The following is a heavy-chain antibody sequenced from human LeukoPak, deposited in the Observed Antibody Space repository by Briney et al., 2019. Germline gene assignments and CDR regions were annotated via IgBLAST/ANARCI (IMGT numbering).Heavy chain of an antibody. CDR3: AKDGVTTVTDY. CDR2: ILGGGDTT. V-gene: IGHV3-23*01. J-gene: IGHJ4*02. CDR1: GFTFNYYA. Sequence: GGSLRLSCAASGFTFNYYAMNWVRQAPGKGLEWVSAILGGGDTTSYADSVKGRFTISRDNSRNTLYLQMNSLSAEDTAVYYCAKDGVTTVTDYWGQGTLVTVSS. D-gene: IGHD4-17*01.